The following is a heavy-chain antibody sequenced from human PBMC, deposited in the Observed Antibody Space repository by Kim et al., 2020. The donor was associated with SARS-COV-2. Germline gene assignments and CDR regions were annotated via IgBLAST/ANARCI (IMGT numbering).Heavy chain of an antibody. Sequence: YAQKFQGRVTITEDTSTDTAYMELSSLRSEDTAVYYCATAYAYYYYGMDVWGQGTTVTVSS. CDR3: ATAYAYYYYGMDV. V-gene: IGHV1-24*01. J-gene: IGHJ6*02. D-gene: IGHD3-16*01.